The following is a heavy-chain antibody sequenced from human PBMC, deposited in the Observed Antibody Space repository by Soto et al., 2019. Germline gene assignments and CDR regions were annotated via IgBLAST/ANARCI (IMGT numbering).Heavy chain of an antibody. CDR3: ARDCGGDCYYYYGMDV. CDR2: IIPIFGTA. J-gene: IGHJ6*02. Sequence: QVQLVQSGAEVKKPGSSVKVSCKASGGTFSSYAISWVRQAPGQGLEWMGGIIPIFGTANYAQKFQGRVTITXXDXTXXAYMELSSLRYEDTAVYYCARDCGGDCYYYYGMDVWGQGTTVTVSS. D-gene: IGHD2-21*02. CDR1: GGTFSSYA. V-gene: IGHV1-69*05.